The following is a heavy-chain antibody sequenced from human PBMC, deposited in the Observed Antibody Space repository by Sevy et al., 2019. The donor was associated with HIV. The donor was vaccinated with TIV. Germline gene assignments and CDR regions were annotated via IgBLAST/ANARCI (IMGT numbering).Heavy chain of an antibody. D-gene: IGHD6-25*01. V-gene: IGHV3-53*01. CDR1: GFTVSSNY. Sequence: GGSVRLSCAASGFTVSSNYMSWVRQAPGKGLEWVSVIYSDGTTYSADSVKGGFTISRDNSKNTLYLQMSSLRAEDTAVYYCASSGNTPTDYWGQGTLVTVSS. CDR3: ASSGNTPTDY. CDR2: IYSDGTT. J-gene: IGHJ4*02.